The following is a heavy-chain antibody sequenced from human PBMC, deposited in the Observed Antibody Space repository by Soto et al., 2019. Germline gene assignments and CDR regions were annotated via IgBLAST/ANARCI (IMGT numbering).Heavy chain of an antibody. CDR2: IYHSGST. CDR3: ARAIVVVSVAYYFDY. J-gene: IGHJ4*02. D-gene: IGHD2-21*01. Sequence: SETLSLTCAVSSGSISSSNWWSWVRQPPGKGLEWIGEIYHSGSTNYNPSLKSRVTISVDKSKNQFSLKLSSVTAADTAVYYCARAIVVVSVAYYFDYWGQGPLVTVSS. V-gene: IGHV4-4*02. CDR1: SGSISSSNW.